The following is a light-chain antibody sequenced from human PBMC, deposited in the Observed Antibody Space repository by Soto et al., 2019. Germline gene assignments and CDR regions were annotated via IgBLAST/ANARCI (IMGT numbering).Light chain of an antibody. CDR1: SSNIGSNY. CDR3: AAWDDTLNGVL. Sequence: QSVLIQPPSASGTPGQRVTISCSGSSSNIGSNYVYWFQQLPGAAPKLLIYRNNQRPSGVPDRFSGSKSGTSASLAISGLRSEDEADYYCAAWDDTLNGVLFGGGTKLTVL. V-gene: IGLV1-47*01. CDR2: RNN. J-gene: IGLJ2*01.